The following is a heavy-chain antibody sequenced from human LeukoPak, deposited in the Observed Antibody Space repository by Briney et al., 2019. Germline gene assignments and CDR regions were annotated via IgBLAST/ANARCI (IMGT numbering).Heavy chain of an antibody. Sequence: PSETLSLTCTVSGGSISSYYWSWIRQPPGNGLEWIGYIYYSGSTNYNPSLKSRVTISVDTSKNQFSLKLSSVTAADTAVYYCARGPINGLNYHYYGMDVWGQGTTVTVSS. CDR1: GGSISSYY. J-gene: IGHJ6*02. CDR3: ARGPINGLNYHYYGMDV. D-gene: IGHD2-8*01. CDR2: IYYSGST. V-gene: IGHV4-59*01.